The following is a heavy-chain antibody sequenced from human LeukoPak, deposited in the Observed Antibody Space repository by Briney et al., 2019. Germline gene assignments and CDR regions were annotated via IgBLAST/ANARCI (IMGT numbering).Heavy chain of an antibody. D-gene: IGHD4-23*01. J-gene: IGHJ4*02. Sequence: KPSETLSLTCAVSGGSITSTNWWSWVRPPPGKGPERIGEIYHSGNTNYNSSLKSRVTMSVDKSKNQFSLKLNSVTAAGTAVYYCARNGGNSDVDDWGQGTLVTVSS. V-gene: IGHV4-4*02. CDR2: IYHSGNT. CDR1: GGSITSTNW. CDR3: ARNGGNSDVDD.